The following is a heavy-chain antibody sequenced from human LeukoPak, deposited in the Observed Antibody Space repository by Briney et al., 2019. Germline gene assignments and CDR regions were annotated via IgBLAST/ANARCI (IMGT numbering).Heavy chain of an antibody. CDR1: GFTFSSYA. D-gene: IGHD3-3*01. J-gene: IGHJ4*02. CDR2: ISYDGSNK. V-gene: IGHV3-30-3*01. Sequence: QPGRSLRLSCAASGFTFSSYAMHWVRQAPGKGLEWVAVISYDGSNKYYADSVKGRFTISRDNSKNTLYLQMNSLRAEDTAVYYCARAGALRFLEWLLSPFDYWGQGTLVTVSS. CDR3: ARAGALRFLEWLLSPFDY.